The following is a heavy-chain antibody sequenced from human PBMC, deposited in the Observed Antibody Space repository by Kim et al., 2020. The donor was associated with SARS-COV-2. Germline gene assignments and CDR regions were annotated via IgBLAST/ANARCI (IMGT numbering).Heavy chain of an antibody. CDR3: ARVFVPRYEWYSSGWVGGGYV. CDR1: GFTFSSYW. D-gene: IGHD6-19*01. V-gene: IGHV3-74*01. J-gene: IGHJ6*02. Sequence: GGSLRLSCTASGFTFSSYWMHWVRQAPGKGLVWVSRINSDGSSTSYADSVKGRFTISRDNAKNTLYLQMNSLRAEDTAVYYCARVFVPRYEWYSSGWVGGGYVWGQGTTVTVSS. CDR2: INSDGSST.